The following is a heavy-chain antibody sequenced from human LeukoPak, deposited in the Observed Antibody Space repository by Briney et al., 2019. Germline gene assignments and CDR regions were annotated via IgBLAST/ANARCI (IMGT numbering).Heavy chain of an antibody. D-gene: IGHD6-19*01. Sequence: GGSLRLSCAASGFTFSSYAMSWVRQAPGKGLEWVAVIWYDGSNKYYADSVKGRFTISRDNSKNTLYLQMNSLRAEDTAVYYCARGPRAVAGYIDYWGQGTLVTVSS. CDR3: ARGPRAVAGYIDY. V-gene: IGHV3-33*08. CDR2: IWYDGSNK. J-gene: IGHJ4*02. CDR1: GFTFSSYA.